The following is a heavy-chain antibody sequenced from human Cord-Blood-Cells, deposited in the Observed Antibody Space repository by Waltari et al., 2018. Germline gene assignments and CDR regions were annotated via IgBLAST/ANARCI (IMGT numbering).Heavy chain of an antibody. D-gene: IGHD4-17*01. CDR2: IKSKTDGGTT. CDR1: GLTLSNAR. CDR3: TSDETTGFDY. Sequence: EVQLVESGGGLVKPGGSLRLSCAASGLTLSNARISWVRQAPGKGLEWVGRIKSKTDGGTTDYAAPVKGRFTISRDDSKNTLYLQMNSLKTEDTAVYYCTSDETTGFDYWGQGTLVTVSS. V-gene: IGHV3-15*01. J-gene: IGHJ4*02.